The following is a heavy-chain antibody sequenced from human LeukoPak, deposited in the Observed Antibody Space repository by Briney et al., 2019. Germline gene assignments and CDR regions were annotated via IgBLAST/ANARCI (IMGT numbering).Heavy chain of an antibody. CDR2: IYHSGST. D-gene: IGHD6-13*01. Sequence: SETLSLTCAASGGSISSSNWWSWVRQPPGKGLEWIGEIYHSGSTNYNPSLKSRVTISVDKSKNQSSLKLSSVTAADTAVYYCARVSIRGGSWLDYWGQGTLVTVSS. J-gene: IGHJ4*02. CDR3: ARVSIRGGSWLDY. V-gene: IGHV4-4*02. CDR1: GGSISSSNW.